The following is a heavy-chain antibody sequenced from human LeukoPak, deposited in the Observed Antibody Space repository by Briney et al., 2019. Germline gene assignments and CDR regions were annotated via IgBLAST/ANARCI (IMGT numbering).Heavy chain of an antibody. CDR1: GLTFSSCW. Sequence: TGGSLRLSCAVSGLTFSSCWMSWVRQAPGKGLEWVANINKDGSEKYYVDSMGGRFIISRDNAKNSLYLQRNSLRAEDTAVYYCAKVPRNSGLGYWGQGARVTVSS. J-gene: IGHJ4*02. D-gene: IGHD6-19*01. V-gene: IGHV3-7*01. CDR2: INKDGSEK. CDR3: AKVPRNSGLGY.